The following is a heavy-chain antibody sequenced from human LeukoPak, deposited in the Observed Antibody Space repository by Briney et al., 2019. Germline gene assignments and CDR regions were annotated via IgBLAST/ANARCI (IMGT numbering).Heavy chain of an antibody. CDR1: GGSISGYY. V-gene: IGHV4-4*07. CDR2: IYTSGST. CDR3: ARIRDSSGYYLGAFDV. Sequence: SEALSLTCTVSGGSISGYYWSWIRQPAGKGLEWIGRIYTSGSTNYNPSLKSRVTMSLDTSKNQFSLNLTSVTAADTAVYSCARIRDSSGYYLGAFDVWGQGTMVTVSS. D-gene: IGHD3-22*01. J-gene: IGHJ3*01.